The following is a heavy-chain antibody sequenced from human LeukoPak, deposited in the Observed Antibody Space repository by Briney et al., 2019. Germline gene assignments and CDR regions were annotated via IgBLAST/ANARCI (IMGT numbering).Heavy chain of an antibody. D-gene: IGHD3-10*01. CDR3: ATRGMVRGVIIDY. V-gene: IGHV4-38-2*02. Sequence: SETLSLTCTVSGYSISNGYYWGWIRQPPGKGLEWIGSIYHSGSIYYNPSLKSRVTISVDTSKNQFSLKLSSVTAADTAVYYCATRGMVRGVIIDYWGQGTLVTVSS. CDR2: IYHSGSI. J-gene: IGHJ4*02. CDR1: GYSISNGYY.